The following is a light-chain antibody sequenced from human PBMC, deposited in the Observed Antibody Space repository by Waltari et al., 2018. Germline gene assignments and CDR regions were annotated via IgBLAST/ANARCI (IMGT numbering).Light chain of an antibody. J-gene: IGLJ3*02. CDR2: VNSDGRH. V-gene: IGLV4-69*01. CDR1: TGHRRNV. CDR3: QTGGHGTWV. Sequence: LVLTQSPSASASLGASVKLTCTLSTGHRRNVIACHPQHPEKCPRYLMKVNSDGRHSKGDEIPDRFSGSSSGAERYLTISSLQSDDEADYYCQTGGHGTWVFGRGTKLTVL.